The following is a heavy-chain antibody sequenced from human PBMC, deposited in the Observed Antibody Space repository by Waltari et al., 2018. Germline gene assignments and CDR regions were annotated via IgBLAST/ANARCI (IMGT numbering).Heavy chain of an antibody. J-gene: IGHJ4*02. CDR1: AGNLRSYA. CDR2: IIPIFGTA. D-gene: IGHD3-22*01. Sequence: QVQLVQSGAEVKTPGSSVKVACKASAGNLRSYATSCVRRAPGKGPEWMGGIIPIFGTANYAQKFQGRVTITADKSTSTAYMELSSLRSEDTAVYYCASSFDYYDSSGYYLATPNWGQGTLVTVSS. CDR3: ASSFDYYDSSGYYLATPN. V-gene: IGHV1-69*14.